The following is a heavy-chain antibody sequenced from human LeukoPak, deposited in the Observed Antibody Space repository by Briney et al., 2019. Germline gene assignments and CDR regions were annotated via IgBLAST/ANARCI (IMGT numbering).Heavy chain of an antibody. D-gene: IGHD3-22*01. CDR2: IKQDGSEK. CDR1: GFTFGKYW. V-gene: IGHV3-7*01. CDR3: ARDPGYYDSSGYAFDI. J-gene: IGHJ3*02. Sequence: GGSLRLSCVASGFTFGKYWMSWVRQAPGKGLEWVANIKQDGSEKYYVDSVKGRFTISRDNAKNSLYLQMNSLRAEDTAVYYCARDPGYYDSSGYAFDIWGQGTMVTVSS.